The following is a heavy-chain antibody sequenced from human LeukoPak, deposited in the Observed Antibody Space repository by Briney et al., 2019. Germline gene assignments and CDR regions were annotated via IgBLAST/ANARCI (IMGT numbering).Heavy chain of an antibody. D-gene: IGHD3-16*01. V-gene: IGHV3-74*01. CDR3: VRTSNYGFDY. J-gene: IGHJ4*02. CDR1: GFTFSSYW. CDR2: IHSDGSST. Sequence: PGGSLRLSCAASGFTFSSYWMHWVRQAPGKGLVWVSRIHSDGSSTDYADSLKGRFTISRDNAKNTLYLQINSLGAEDTAVYYCVRTSNYGFDYWGQGTLVTVSS.